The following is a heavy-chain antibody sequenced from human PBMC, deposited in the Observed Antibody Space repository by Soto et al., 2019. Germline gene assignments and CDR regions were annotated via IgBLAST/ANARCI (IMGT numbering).Heavy chain of an antibody. CDR1: GFTFSHYD. J-gene: IGHJ6*02. CDR3: VRGVLGPGDYYYGMDV. V-gene: IGHV3-13*01. Sequence: LXLSCTASGFTFSHYDMHWVLQATVKGLEWLSGIGAAGDTYYPGAVNGRFTISRDNARNSLYLQMNSLSAADTAVYYCVRGVLGPGDYYYGMDVWGQGTTVTVSS. CDR2: IGAAGDT. D-gene: IGHD2-8*02.